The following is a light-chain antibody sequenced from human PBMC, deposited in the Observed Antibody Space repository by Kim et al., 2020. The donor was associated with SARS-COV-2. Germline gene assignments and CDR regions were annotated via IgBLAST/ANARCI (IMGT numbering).Light chain of an antibody. V-gene: IGKV3-20*01. CDR1: QTISSSS. J-gene: IGKJ1*01. Sequence: EVVLTQSPGTLSLSPGERATLSCRASQTISSSSLTWYRQRRGQAPTLVIYGASSRATGIPDRFSGGGSETDFTLTISRLEPEDFAVYFCQHFGNSLWTFGQGTKVDIK. CDR3: QHFGNSLWT. CDR2: GAS.